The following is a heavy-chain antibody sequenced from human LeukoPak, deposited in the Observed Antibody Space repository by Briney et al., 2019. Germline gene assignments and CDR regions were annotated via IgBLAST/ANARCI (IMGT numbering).Heavy chain of an antibody. J-gene: IGHJ3*02. D-gene: IGHD1-1*01. CDR1: GYTFTSYD. CDR2: MNPNSGNT. V-gene: IGHV1-8*03. CDR3: AREDDEGRAFDI. Sequence: GASVKVSCKASGYTFTSYDINWLRQATGQGLEWMGWMNPNSGNTGYAQKFQGRVTITRNTSISTAYMELSSLRSEDTAVYYCAREDDEGRAFDIWGQGTMVTVSS.